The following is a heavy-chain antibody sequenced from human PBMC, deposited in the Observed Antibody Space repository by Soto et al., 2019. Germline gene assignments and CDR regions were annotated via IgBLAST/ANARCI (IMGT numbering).Heavy chain of an antibody. CDR3: ARHGEMATILAAFDI. CDR2: LYYSGST. Sequence: SDTLSLTCTVFGGSISSYNCSRILQPQGTGLGWIGSLYYSGSTYYNPSLKSRVTISVDTSKNQFSLKLSSVTAADTAVYYCARHGEMATILAAFDIWVQVTMVTVSS. V-gene: IGHV4-59*05. J-gene: IGHJ3*02. CDR1: GGSISSYN. D-gene: IGHD5-12*01.